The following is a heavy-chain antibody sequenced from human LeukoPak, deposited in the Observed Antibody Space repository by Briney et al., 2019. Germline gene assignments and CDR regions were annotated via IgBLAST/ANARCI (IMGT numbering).Heavy chain of an antibody. CDR3: ARGRGGSGWYYFDY. J-gene: IGHJ4*02. D-gene: IGHD6-19*01. V-gene: IGHV4-34*01. CDR1: GGSFSGYY. Sequence: PSETLSLTCAVYGGSFSGYYWSWIRQPPGKGLEWIGEINHSGSTNYNPSLKSRVTISVDTSKNQFSLKLSSVTAADTAVYYCARGRGGSGWYYFDYWGQGTLVTVSS. CDR2: INHSGST.